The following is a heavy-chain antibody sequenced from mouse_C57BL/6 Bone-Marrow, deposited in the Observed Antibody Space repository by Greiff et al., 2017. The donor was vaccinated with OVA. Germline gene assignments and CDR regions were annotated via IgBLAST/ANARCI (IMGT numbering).Heavy chain of an antibody. Sequence: QVQLQQSGAELVRPGASVTLSCKASGYTFTDYEMHWVKQTPVHGLEWIGAIDPETGGTAYNQKFKGKAILTAAKSSSTAYMELRSLTSDDSAVYYCTREAYGSSLDYWGQGTTLTVSS. CDR1: GYTFTDYE. J-gene: IGHJ2*01. V-gene: IGHV1-15*01. CDR2: IDPETGGT. D-gene: IGHD1-1*01. CDR3: TREAYGSSLDY.